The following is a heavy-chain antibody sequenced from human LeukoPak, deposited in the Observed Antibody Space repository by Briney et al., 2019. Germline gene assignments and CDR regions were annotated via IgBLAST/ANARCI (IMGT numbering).Heavy chain of an antibody. CDR3: ARQSRGQQLVNY. Sequence: SETLSLTCTVSGGSISSSSYYWGWIRQPPGKGLEWIGSIYYSGSTYYNPSLKSRVTISVDTSKNQFSLKLSSVTAADTAVYYCARQSRGQQLVNYWGQGTLVTVSS. V-gene: IGHV4-39*01. CDR2: IYYSGST. CDR1: GGSISSSSYY. J-gene: IGHJ4*02. D-gene: IGHD6-13*01.